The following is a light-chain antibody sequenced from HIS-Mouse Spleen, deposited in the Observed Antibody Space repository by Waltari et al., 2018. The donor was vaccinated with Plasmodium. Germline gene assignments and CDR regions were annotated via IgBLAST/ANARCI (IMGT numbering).Light chain of an antibody. CDR1: QSVSSSY. CDR3: QQYGSSSWT. V-gene: IGKV3-20*01. J-gene: IGKJ1*01. CDR2: GAS. Sequence: EIVLTQSPGNLSLSPGERATLSCRASQSVSSSYLAWNQQKPGQAPRLLIYGASSRATGIPDRCSGSGSGTDFTLTISRLEPEDFAVYDCQQYGSSSWTFGQGTKVEIK.